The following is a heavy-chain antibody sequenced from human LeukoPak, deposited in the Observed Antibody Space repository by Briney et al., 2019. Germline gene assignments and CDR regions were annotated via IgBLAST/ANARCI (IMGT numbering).Heavy chain of an antibody. Sequence: GGSLRLSCAASGFTFNSYGMSWVRQAPGKGLEWVSAISGSGGRTYNADSVKGRFTISRDNSENTVYLQMNSLRAEDTAVYYCAKQSGFGDVDYYYYYMDVWGKGTTVTISS. J-gene: IGHJ6*03. CDR1: GFTFNSYG. CDR2: ISGSGGRT. D-gene: IGHD3-10*01. V-gene: IGHV3-23*01. CDR3: AKQSGFGDVDYYYYYMDV.